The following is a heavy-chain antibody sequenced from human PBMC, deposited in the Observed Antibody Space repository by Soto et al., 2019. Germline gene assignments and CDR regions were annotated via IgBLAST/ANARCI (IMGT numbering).Heavy chain of an antibody. CDR1: GYSFTDHY. CDR2: IIPNDGGT. D-gene: IGHD3-22*01. J-gene: IGHJ5*02. CDR3: ARGAFDRRGNYLAGWFDP. V-gene: IGHV1-2*02. Sequence: QVQLVQSGAEVKKPGASVKISCKASGYSFTDHYIHWIRQAPGQVLEWLGWIIPNDGGTKYAQKFQDRINMTRDTSITAAYMDLSSLRSDDTAVYYCARGAFDRRGNYLAGWFDPWGPGTLVTVSS.